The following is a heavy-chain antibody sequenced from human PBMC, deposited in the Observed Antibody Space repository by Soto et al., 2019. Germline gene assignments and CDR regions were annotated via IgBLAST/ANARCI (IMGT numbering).Heavy chain of an antibody. D-gene: IGHD1-26*01. Sequence: QVQLVQSGAEVKKPGASVKVSCKASGYTFTNYYLHWVRQAPGQGLEWVGMINPSGGGTNYAQKFQGRVNMTRDTSTSTVYMELSSLRSEDTAVYYCARGRVGSMDVWGQGTTVTVSS. CDR2: INPSGGGT. CDR3: ARGRVGSMDV. CDR1: GYTFTNYY. V-gene: IGHV1-46*01. J-gene: IGHJ6*02.